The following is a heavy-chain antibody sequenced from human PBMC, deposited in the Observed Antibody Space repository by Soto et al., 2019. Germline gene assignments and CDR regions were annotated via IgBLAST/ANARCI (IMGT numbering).Heavy chain of an antibody. J-gene: IGHJ6*02. Sequence: SEALSLTCTVSGGSISSSSYYWGWIRQPPGKGLEWIGSIYYSGSTYYNPSLKSRVTISVDTSKNQFSLKLSSVTAADTAVYYCARPSIAVAGTRYYGMDVWGQGTTVTV. CDR2: IYYSGST. V-gene: IGHV4-39*01. CDR1: GGSISSSSYY. CDR3: ARPSIAVAGTRYYGMDV. D-gene: IGHD6-19*01.